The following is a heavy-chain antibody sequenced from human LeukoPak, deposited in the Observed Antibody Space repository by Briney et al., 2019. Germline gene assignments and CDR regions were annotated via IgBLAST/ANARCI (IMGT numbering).Heavy chain of an antibody. CDR2: INHSGST. D-gene: IGHD3-3*01. V-gene: IGHV4-34*01. CDR3: ARDGDYDFWSGPHPFDY. CDR1: GGSFSGYY. Sequence: SETLSLTCAVYGGSFSGYYWSWIRQPPGKGLEWIGEINHSGSTNYNPSLKSRVTISVDTSKNQFSLKLSSVTAADTAVYYCARDGDYDFWSGPHPFDYWGQGTLVTVSS. J-gene: IGHJ4*02.